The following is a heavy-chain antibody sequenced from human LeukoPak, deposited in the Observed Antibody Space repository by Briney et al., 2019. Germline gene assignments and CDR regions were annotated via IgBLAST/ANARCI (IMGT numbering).Heavy chain of an antibody. CDR2: IRLGSDNT. V-gene: IGHV3-23*01. J-gene: IGHJ4*02. CDR3: AKERYCSGDSCSGDFDF. D-gene: IGHD2-15*01. CDR1: GSTFSSYA. Sequence: AGGSLRLSCEASGSTFSSYAMNWVRQAPGKGLEWVSGIRLGSDNTKYADPVKGRFTISRDRSKNTLYLQMNSLRAEDTAVYYCAKERYCSGDSCSGDFDFWGQGTLVTVSS.